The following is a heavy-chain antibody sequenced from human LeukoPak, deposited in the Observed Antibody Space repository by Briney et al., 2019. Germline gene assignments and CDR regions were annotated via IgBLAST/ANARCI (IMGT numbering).Heavy chain of an antibody. V-gene: IGHV1-69*06. J-gene: IGHJ3*02. CDR3: AREPYSGSYSDAFDI. CDR1: GGTFSSYA. D-gene: IGHD1-26*01. Sequence: SVKVSCKASGGTFSSYAISWVRQAPGQGLEWMGGIIPIFGTANYARKFQGRVTITADKSTSTAYMELSSLRSEDTAVYYCAREPYSGSYSDAFDIWGQGTMVTASS. CDR2: IIPIFGTA.